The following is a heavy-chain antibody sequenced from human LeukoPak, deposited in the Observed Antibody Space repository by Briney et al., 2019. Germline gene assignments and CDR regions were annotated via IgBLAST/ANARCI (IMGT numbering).Heavy chain of an antibody. CDR3: ARDLREHGVFDI. Sequence: PGGSLRLSCAASGFSVSSNHMSWVRQAPGKGLEWVSSVTYSGGSTYYADSVKDRFTISRDNSKNTVYLQMNSLRAEDTAVYYCARDLREHGVFDIWGQGTMVTVSS. D-gene: IGHD1-26*01. CDR2: TYSGGST. CDR1: GFSVSSNH. J-gene: IGHJ3*02. V-gene: IGHV3-66*01.